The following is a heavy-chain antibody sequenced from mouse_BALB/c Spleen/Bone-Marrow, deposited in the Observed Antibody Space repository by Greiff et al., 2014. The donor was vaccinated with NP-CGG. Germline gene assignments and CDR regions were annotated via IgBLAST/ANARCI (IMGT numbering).Heavy chain of an antibody. Sequence: QVQLQQSGAELVRPGSSVKISCKASGYPFSSYWMNWVKQRPGQGLEWIGQIYPEDGETNYNGKFKGNATLTADKSSSTAYMQLISLTSEDSAVYFCARKYGDYWGQGTTLTVSS. J-gene: IGHJ2*01. CDR2: IYPEDGET. CDR3: ARKYGDY. CDR1: GYPFSSYW. D-gene: IGHD2-10*02. V-gene: IGHV1-80*01.